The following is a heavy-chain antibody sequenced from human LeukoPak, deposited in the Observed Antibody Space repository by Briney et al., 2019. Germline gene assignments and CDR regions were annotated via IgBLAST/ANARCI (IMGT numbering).Heavy chain of an antibody. Sequence: PGGSLRLSCAASGFTFSSYSMNWVRQAPGKGLEWVSSISSSSSYIYCADSVKGRFTISRDNAKNSLYLQMNSLRAEDTAVYYCARKYSSSWYAEYFQHWGQGTLVTVSS. J-gene: IGHJ1*01. CDR3: ARKYSSSWYAEYFQH. CDR2: ISSSSSYI. V-gene: IGHV3-21*01. CDR1: GFTFSSYS. D-gene: IGHD6-13*01.